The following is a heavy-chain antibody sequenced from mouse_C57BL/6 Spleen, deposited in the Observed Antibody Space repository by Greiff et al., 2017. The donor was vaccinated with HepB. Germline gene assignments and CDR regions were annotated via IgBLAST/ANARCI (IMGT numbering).Heavy chain of an antibody. CDR3: TGDISGY. D-gene: IGHD3-2*02. CDR1: GYTFTDYE. J-gene: IGHJ2*01. CDR2: IDPETGGT. Sequence: VQLQQSGAELVRPGASVTLSCKASGYTFTDYEMHWVKQTPVHGLEWIGAIDPETGGTAYNQKFKGKAILTADKSSSTAYMALRSLTSEDSAVYYCTGDISGYWGQGTTLTVSS. V-gene: IGHV1-15*01.